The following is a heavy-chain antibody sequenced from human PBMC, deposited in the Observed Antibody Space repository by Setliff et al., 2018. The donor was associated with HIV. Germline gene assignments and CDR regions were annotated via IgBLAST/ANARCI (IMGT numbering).Heavy chain of an antibody. CDR3: ARDSSEYFDFSSGDFHYMDV. V-gene: IGHV7-4-1*02. J-gene: IGHJ6*03. CDR2: INTNSWIP. Sequence: VQVSCKASGYSFSRFPINWVRQAPGQGLEWMGWINTNSWIPTYAQGFTGRFVFSLDTTVRTAYLEISDLRADDTGVYYCARDSSEYFDFSSGDFHYMDVWGKGTTVTVSS. CDR1: GYSFSRFP. D-gene: IGHD3-3*01.